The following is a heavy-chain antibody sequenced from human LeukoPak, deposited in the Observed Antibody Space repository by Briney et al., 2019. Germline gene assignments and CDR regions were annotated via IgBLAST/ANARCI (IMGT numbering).Heavy chain of an antibody. D-gene: IGHD6-19*01. Sequence: KVSCKASGYTFTGYYMHWVRQAPGQGLEWMGWISAYNGNTNYAQKLQGRVTMTTDTSTSTAYMELRSLRSDDTAVYYCARDSLVRAVAGTDYWGQGTLVIVSS. CDR3: ARDSLVRAVAGTDY. CDR1: GYTFTGYY. CDR2: ISAYNGNT. V-gene: IGHV1-18*04. J-gene: IGHJ4*02.